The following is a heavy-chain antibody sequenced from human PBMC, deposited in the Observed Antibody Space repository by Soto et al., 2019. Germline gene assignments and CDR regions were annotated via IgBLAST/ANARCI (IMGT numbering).Heavy chain of an antibody. Sequence: EVQLVESGGGLVKPGGSLRLSCAASGFTFSNAWMSWVRQAPEKGLEWVGRIKSKTDGGTTDYAAPVKGRFTISRDDSKNTLYLQMNSLKTEDTAVYYCTTGTLGSYYDYWGQGTLVTVSS. V-gene: IGHV3-15*01. CDR3: TTGTLGSYYDY. CDR1: GFTFSNAW. D-gene: IGHD1-26*01. J-gene: IGHJ4*02. CDR2: IKSKTDGGTT.